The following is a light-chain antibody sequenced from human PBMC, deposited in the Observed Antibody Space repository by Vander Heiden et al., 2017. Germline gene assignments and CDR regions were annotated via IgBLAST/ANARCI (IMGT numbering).Light chain of an antibody. CDR2: AAA. CDR3: PQYDNLPYT. J-gene: IGKJ2*01. V-gene: IGKV1-33*01. CDR1: QNISNE. Sequence: QIAQSPSSLSASIWNRVTITCQASQNISNESTWYQHNTGKAPQPLISAAANLETGVPSRFSGTGSGTDLTFPITSLEPEDIATYYCPQYDNLPYTFGQGTKLEIK.